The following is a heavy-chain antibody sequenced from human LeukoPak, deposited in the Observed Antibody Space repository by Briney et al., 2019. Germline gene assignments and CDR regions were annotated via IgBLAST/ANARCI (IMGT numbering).Heavy chain of an antibody. Sequence: GGSLRLSCAASGFTFSNYAMSWVRQAPGKGLEWVSGISGSGTSTYYADSVKGRFTISRDNSKNTLYLQMNSLRAEDTAIYYCAKDLRGSGWLFDYWGQGTLVAVSS. V-gene: IGHV3-23*01. CDR2: ISGSGTST. D-gene: IGHD6-19*01. CDR1: GFTFSNYA. J-gene: IGHJ4*02. CDR3: AKDLRGSGWLFDY.